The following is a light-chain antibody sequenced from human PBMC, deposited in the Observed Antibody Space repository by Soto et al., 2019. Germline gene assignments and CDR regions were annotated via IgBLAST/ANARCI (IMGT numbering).Light chain of an antibody. CDR2: GAT. V-gene: IGKV3-20*01. CDR1: QSVNSNY. CDR3: QQYGNSPQT. J-gene: IGKJ1*01. Sequence: EVVLTQSPATLSLSPGERATLSCRASQSVNSNYVAWYHHKPGQAPRLLFYGATHRATGTPDRFSGSGSGTDFTLTISRLEPEHFAVYYCQQYGNSPQTFGQGTKVEIK.